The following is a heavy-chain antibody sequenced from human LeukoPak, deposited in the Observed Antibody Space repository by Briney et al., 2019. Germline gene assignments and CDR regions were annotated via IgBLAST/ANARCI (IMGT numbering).Heavy chain of an antibody. CDR2: IHSSDSYI. Sequence: GGSLRLSCVASGFTFSKNWMHWVRQAPGKGLEWVSSIHSSDSYINYADSVRGRFTISRDNAKSSLYLQMNSLRAEDTAVYYCARGVLGYGRNDAFDIWGQGTMVTVSS. J-gene: IGHJ3*02. V-gene: IGHV3-21*01. CDR1: GFTFSKNW. CDR3: ARGVLGYGRNDAFDI. D-gene: IGHD4-23*01.